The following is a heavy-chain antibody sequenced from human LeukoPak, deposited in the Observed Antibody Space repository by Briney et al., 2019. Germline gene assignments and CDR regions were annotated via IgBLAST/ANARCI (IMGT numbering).Heavy chain of an antibody. V-gene: IGHV3-64*05. CDR3: VYQVQGVVK. J-gene: IGHJ4*02. D-gene: IGHD3-3*01. CDR1: GFTFSSYV. CDR2: ISGDGAST. Sequence: GGSLRHSCSASGFTFSSYVMHWVRQAPGKGLEYVSGISGDGASTYYADSVKGIFTISRDNSKNTLYVQMTSLRAEDTAVYYCVYQVQGVVKWGQGTLVTVSS.